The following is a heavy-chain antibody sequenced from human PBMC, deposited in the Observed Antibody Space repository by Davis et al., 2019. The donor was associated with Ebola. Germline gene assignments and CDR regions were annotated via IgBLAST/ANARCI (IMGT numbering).Heavy chain of an antibody. CDR2: IDSDGSTT. J-gene: IGHJ5*02. V-gene: IGHV3-74*01. Sequence: HTGGSLRLSCAASGFSISTYWMHWVRQAPGKGLVWVSRIDSDGSTTTYADSVEGRFTISRDNAKNTLYLQMSSLRVEDTALYYCARSNSSSSVGDWFDPWGQGTLVTVSS. D-gene: IGHD6-6*01. CDR1: GFSISTYW. CDR3: ARSNSSSSVGDWFDP.